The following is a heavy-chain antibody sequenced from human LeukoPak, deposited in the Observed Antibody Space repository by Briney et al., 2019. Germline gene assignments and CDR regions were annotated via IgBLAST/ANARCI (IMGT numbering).Heavy chain of an antibody. CDR2: IYYSGRT. CDR1: GGSISSYY. V-gene: IGHV4-59*08. CDR3: ARRDSSGWWAFDY. Sequence: PSETPSLTCTVSGGSISSYYWSWIRQPPGKGLEWIGYIYYSGRTYYNPSLKSRVTISVDTSKNQFSLRLSSVTAADAAVYYCARRDSSGWWAFDYWGQGTLVTVSS. D-gene: IGHD6-19*01. J-gene: IGHJ4*02.